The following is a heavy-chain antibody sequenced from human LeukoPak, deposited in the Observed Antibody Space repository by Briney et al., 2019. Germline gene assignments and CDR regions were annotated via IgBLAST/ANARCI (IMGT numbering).Heavy chain of an antibody. CDR1: GGSISSYY. J-gene: IGHJ4*02. D-gene: IGHD5-18*01. Sequence: SETLSLTCTVSGGSISSYYWSWIRQPPGKGLGWIGYIYYSGSTNYNPSLKSRVTISVDTSKNQFSLKLSSVTAADTAVYYCARRYSYEFDYWGQGTLVTVSS. V-gene: IGHV4-59*08. CDR2: IYYSGST. CDR3: ARRYSYEFDY.